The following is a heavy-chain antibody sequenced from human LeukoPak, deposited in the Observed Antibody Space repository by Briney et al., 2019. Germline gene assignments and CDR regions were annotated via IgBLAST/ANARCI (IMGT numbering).Heavy chain of an antibody. D-gene: IGHD6-19*01. Sequence: PGGSLRLSCTASGFTFSSYEMNWVRQAPGKGLEWVSYISSSGSARYYADSVRGRFTISRDDAKNSLYLQMNSLRAEDTAVYYCARDGSSGWSFSFDYWGQGSLVTVSS. CDR2: ISSSGSAR. CDR3: ARDGSSGWSFSFDY. V-gene: IGHV3-48*03. J-gene: IGHJ4*02. CDR1: GFTFSSYE.